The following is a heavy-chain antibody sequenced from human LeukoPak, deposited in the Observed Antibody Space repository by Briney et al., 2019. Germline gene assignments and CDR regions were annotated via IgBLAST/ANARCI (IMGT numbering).Heavy chain of an antibody. Sequence: SETLSLTCTVSGGSISSYYWSWIRQPPGKGLEWIGEINHSGSTNYNPSLKSRVTISVDTSKNQFSLKLSSVTAADTAVYYCARGRNRVGYDSSGYYPRGNYYYYMDVWGKGTTVTVSS. CDR2: INHSGST. V-gene: IGHV4-34*01. J-gene: IGHJ6*03. D-gene: IGHD3-22*01. CDR3: ARGRNRVGYDSSGYYPRGNYYYYMDV. CDR1: GGSISSYY.